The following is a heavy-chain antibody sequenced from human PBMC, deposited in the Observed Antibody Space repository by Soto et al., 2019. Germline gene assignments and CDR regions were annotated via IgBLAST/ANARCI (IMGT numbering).Heavy chain of an antibody. V-gene: IGHV3-23*01. CDR2: ISGSGGST. D-gene: IGHD2-15*01. Sequence: GGSLRLSCAASGFTFSSYAMSWVRQAPGKGLGWVSAISGSGGSTYYADSVKGRFTISRDNSKNTLYLQMNSLRAEDTAVYYCANGGYCSGGSCWYYYYYYGMDVWGQGTTVTVSS. CDR3: ANGGYCSGGSCWYYYYYYGMDV. J-gene: IGHJ6*02. CDR1: GFTFSSYA.